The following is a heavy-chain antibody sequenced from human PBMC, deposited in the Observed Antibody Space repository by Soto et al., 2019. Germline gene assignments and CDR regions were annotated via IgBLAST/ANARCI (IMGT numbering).Heavy chain of an antibody. CDR2: FDPEDGET. V-gene: IGHV1-24*01. D-gene: IGHD1-26*01. CDR3: ARTPTP. J-gene: IGHJ5*02. CDR1: GYTLTELS. Sequence: ASVKVSCKVSGYTLTELSMHWVRQAPGKGLEWMGGFDPEDGETIYAQKFQGRVTISVDRSKNQFSLKLSSVTAADTAVYYCARTPTPWGQGTLVTVSS.